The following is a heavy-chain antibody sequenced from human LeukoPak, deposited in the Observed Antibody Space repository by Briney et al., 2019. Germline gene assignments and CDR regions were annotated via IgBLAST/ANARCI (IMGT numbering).Heavy chain of an antibody. Sequence: SETLSLTCTVSGGSISSYYWSWIRQPPGKGLEWIGYIYYSGSTNYNPSLKSRVTISVDTSKNQFSLKLSSVTAAGTAVYYCARGFTPYGDRPYFDYWGQGTLVTVSS. D-gene: IGHD4-17*01. CDR2: IYYSGST. V-gene: IGHV4-59*01. CDR3: ARGFTPYGDRPYFDY. J-gene: IGHJ4*01. CDR1: GGSISSYY.